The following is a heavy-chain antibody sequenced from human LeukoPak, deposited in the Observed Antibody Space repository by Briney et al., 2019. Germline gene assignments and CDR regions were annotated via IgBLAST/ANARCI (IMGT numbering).Heavy chain of an antibody. Sequence: HPGGSLRLSCAASGFTFSSHAMSWVRQAPGKGLEWVSTITGSGGTTKYAGSVKGRFTISRDNSKNTLDLQMNSLRAEDTAIFYCAKDLSPESNRLSPFDYWGQGTLVTVSS. CDR3: AKDLSPESNRLSPFDY. CDR2: ITGSGGTT. J-gene: IGHJ4*02. CDR1: GFTFSSHA. V-gene: IGHV3-23*01. D-gene: IGHD3-16*02.